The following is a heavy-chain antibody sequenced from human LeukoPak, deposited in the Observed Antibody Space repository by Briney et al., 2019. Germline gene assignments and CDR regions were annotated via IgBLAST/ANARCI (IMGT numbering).Heavy chain of an antibody. D-gene: IGHD1-26*01. Sequence: PGGSLRLSCAASGFTVSSNYMSWVRQAPGKGLEWVSVIYSGGSTYYADSVKGRFTISRDNSKNSLYLQMHSLRDEDTAVYYCARAWYSWGYYFDYWGQGTLVTVSS. J-gene: IGHJ4*02. CDR1: GFTVSSNY. CDR3: ARAWYSWGYYFDY. V-gene: IGHV3-53*01. CDR2: IYSGGST.